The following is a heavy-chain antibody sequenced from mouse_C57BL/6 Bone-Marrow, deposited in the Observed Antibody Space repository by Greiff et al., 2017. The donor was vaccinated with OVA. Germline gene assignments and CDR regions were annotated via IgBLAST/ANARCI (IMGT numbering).Heavy chain of an antibody. CDR3: ATSTVVAHYYAMDY. Sequence: QVHVKQSGAELAKPGASVKLSCKASGYTFTSYWMHWVNQRPGQGLEWIGYINPSSGYTKYNQKFKDKATLTADKSSSTAYMQLSSLTYEDSAVYYCATSTVVAHYYAMDYWGQGTSVTVSS. V-gene: IGHV1-7*01. J-gene: IGHJ4*01. CDR1: GYTFTSYW. CDR2: INPSSGYT. D-gene: IGHD1-1*01.